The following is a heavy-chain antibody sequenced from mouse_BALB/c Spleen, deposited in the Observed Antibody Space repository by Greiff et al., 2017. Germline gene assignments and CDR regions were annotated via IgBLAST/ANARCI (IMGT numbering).Heavy chain of an antibody. D-gene: IGHD2-4*01. CDR3: ARVYYDYDYYAMDY. V-gene: IGHV2-9*02. J-gene: IGHJ4*01. CDR2: IWAGGST. CDR1: GFSLTSYG. Sequence: VQGVESGPGLVAPSQSLSITCTVSGFSLTSYGVHWVRQPPGKGLEWLGVIWAGGSTNYNSALMSRLSISKDNSKRQVFLKMNSLQTDDTAMYYCARVYYDYDYYAMDYWGQGTSVTVSS.